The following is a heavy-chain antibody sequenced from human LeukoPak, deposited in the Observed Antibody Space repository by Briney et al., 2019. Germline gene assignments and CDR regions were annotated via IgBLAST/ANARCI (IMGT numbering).Heavy chain of an antibody. J-gene: IGHJ5*02. Sequence: TGGSLRLSCAASGYTFSGYYIHWVRQAPGQGLEWMGWINPNTGGTKYAQRFQDRVTMTRDTSISTAYMEVSRLRYDDTAVYYCARPLRVTMIRGAAFRASSDFDPWGQGTLVTVSS. V-gene: IGHV1-2*02. CDR1: GYTFSGYY. CDR3: ARPLRVTMIRGAAFRASSDFDP. CDR2: INPNTGGT. D-gene: IGHD3-10*01.